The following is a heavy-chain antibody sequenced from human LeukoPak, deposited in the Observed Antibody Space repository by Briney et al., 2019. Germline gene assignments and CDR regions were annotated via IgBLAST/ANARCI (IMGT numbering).Heavy chain of an antibody. CDR1: GGSISSSSYY. CDR2: IYYSGST. V-gene: IGHV4-39*07. D-gene: IGHD6-19*01. CDR3: ARGRILAVAGFSFKKYYFDY. Sequence: PSETLSLTCTVSGGSISSSSYYWGWIRQPPGKGLEWIGSIYYSGSTYYNPSLKSRVTISVDTSKNQFSLKLSSVTAADTAVYYCARGRILAVAGFSFKKYYFDYWGQGTLVTVSS. J-gene: IGHJ4*02.